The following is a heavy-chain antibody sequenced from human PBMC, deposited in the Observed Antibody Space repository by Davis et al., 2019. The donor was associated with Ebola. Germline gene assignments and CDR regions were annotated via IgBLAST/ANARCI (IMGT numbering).Heavy chain of an antibody. CDR1: GGSISSSSYY. Sequence: MPSETLSLTCTVSGGSISSSSYYWSWIRQPPGKGLEWIGYIYYSGSTNYNPSLKSRVTISVHTSKNQFSLKLSTVTAADTAVYYCARQATYNWNSVFDYWGQGTLVTVSS. V-gene: IGHV4-61*05. CDR3: ARQATYNWNSVFDY. D-gene: IGHD1-7*01. CDR2: IYYSGST. J-gene: IGHJ4*02.